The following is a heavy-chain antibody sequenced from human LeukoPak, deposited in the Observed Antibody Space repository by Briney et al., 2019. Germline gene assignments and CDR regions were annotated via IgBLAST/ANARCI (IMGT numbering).Heavy chain of an antibody. V-gene: IGHV4-59*01. CDR2: IYYSGST. CDR1: GGSISSYY. CDR3: ARAGAYSYGKFDY. D-gene: IGHD5-18*01. Sequence: SETLSLTCTVSGGSISSYYWSWIRQPPGKGLEWIGYIYYSGSTNYNPPLKSRVTISVDTSKNQFSLKLSSVTAADTAVYYCARAGAYSYGKFDYWGQGTLVTVSS. J-gene: IGHJ4*02.